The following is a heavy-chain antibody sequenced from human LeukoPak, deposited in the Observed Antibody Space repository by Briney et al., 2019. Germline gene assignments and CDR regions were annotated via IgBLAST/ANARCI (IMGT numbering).Heavy chain of an antibody. CDR3: ARGPYSNSSYYYGMDV. Sequence: SETLSLTCAVYGGSFSGYYWSWIRQPPGKGLEWIGEINHSGSTNYNPSPKSRVTISVDTSKNQFSLKLSSVTAAGTAVYYCARGPYSNSSYYYGMDVWGQGTTVTVSS. J-gene: IGHJ6*02. D-gene: IGHD4-11*01. CDR2: INHSGST. V-gene: IGHV4-34*01. CDR1: GGSFSGYY.